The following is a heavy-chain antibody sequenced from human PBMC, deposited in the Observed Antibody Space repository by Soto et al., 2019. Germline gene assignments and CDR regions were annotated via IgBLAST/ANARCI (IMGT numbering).Heavy chain of an antibody. CDR2: IYYSGST. Sequence: PSETLSLTCTVSGGSISSYYWSWIRQPPGKGLEWIGYIYYSGSTYYNPSLKSRVTISVDTSKNQFSLKLSSVTAADTAVYYCARGEYYGSGNYFDYWGQGTLVTVSS. V-gene: IGHV4-59*08. D-gene: IGHD3-10*01. CDR3: ARGEYYGSGNYFDY. CDR1: GGSISSYY. J-gene: IGHJ4*02.